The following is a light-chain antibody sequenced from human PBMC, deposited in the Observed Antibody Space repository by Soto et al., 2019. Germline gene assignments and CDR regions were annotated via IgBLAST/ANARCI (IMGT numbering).Light chain of an antibody. CDR1: QSISSY. J-gene: IGKJ1*01. V-gene: IGKV1-39*01. Sequence: DIQMTQSPSSLSASVGDRVTITYRASQSISSYLNWYQQKPGKAPKLLIYAASSLQSGVPSRFSGSGSGTDFTLTISSLQSDDFAVYCCQQYDNWPWTFGQGTKVDIK. CDR3: QQYDNWPWT. CDR2: AAS.